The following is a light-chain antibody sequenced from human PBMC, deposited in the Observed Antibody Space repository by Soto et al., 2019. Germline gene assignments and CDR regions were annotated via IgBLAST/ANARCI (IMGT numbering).Light chain of an antibody. CDR1: SGHSSYI. V-gene: IGLV4-60*02. J-gene: IGLJ3*02. Sequence: QSVLTQSSSASASLGSSVKRTCTLSSGHSSYIIAWHQQQPGKAPRYLMKLEGSVSYNKGSGVPDRFSGSSSGADRYLTISNLPFEDEADYYCETWDSNTHTVFGGGTKLTVL. CDR3: ETWDSNTHTV. CDR2: LEGSVSY.